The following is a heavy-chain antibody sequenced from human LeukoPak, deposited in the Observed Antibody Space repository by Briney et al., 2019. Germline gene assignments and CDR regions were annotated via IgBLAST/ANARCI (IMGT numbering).Heavy chain of an antibody. Sequence: PSETLSLTCTVSGGSISSYYWSWLRQPPGKGLEWIGYIYYSGSTNYSPSLKSRVTISVDTSKNQFSLKLSSVTAADTVVYYCARDKGMELAFDYWGQGTLVTVSS. CDR1: GGSISSYY. V-gene: IGHV4-59*01. J-gene: IGHJ4*02. CDR2: IYYSGST. CDR3: ARDKGMELAFDY. D-gene: IGHD4/OR15-4a*01.